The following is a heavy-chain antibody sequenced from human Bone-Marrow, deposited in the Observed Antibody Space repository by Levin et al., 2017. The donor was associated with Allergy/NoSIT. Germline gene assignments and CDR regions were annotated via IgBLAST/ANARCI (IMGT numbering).Heavy chain of an antibody. CDR1: GFTFSSYW. Sequence: GESLKISCAASGFTFSSYWMSWVRQAPGKGLEWVANIKQDGSEKYYVDSVKGRFTISRDNAKNSLYLQMNSLRAEDTAVYYCARDARMYYDFWSGYYKTDLVRPATTGMDVWGQGTTVTVSS. V-gene: IGHV3-7*01. J-gene: IGHJ6*02. CDR3: ARDARMYYDFWSGYYKTDLVRPATTGMDV. D-gene: IGHD3-3*01. CDR2: IKQDGSEK.